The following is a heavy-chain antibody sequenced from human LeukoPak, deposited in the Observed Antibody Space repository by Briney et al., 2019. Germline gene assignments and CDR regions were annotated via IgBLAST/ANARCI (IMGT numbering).Heavy chain of an antibody. CDR2: IYYSGST. CDR1: GGSISSYY. Sequence: PSETLSLTCTVSGGSISSYYWSWIQQPPGKGLEWIGYIYYSGSTNYNPSLKSRVTISVDTSKNQFSLKLSSVTAADTAVYYCARGAYYFDYWGQGTLVTVSS. V-gene: IGHV4-59*01. J-gene: IGHJ4*02. CDR3: ARGAYYFDY.